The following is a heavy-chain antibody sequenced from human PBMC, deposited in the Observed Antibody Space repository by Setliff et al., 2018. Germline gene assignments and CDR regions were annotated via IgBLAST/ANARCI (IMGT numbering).Heavy chain of an antibody. D-gene: IGHD2-21*01. V-gene: IGHV1-2*02. J-gene: IGHJ5*02. CDR3: ARGGGSYRAGNSRPTYWFDP. CDR1: GDTFNNNG. CDR2: IRPNGGGT. Sequence: ASVKVSCKASGDTFNNNGITWVRQAPGQGFEWMGWIRPNGGGTHYAQKFQGRVTMTRDTANSTVYMDLSSLTSDDTAIYYCARGGGSYRAGNSRPTYWFDPWGQGTLVTVSS.